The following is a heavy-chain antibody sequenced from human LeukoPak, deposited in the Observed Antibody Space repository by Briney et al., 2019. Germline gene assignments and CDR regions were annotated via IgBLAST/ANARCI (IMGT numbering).Heavy chain of an antibody. D-gene: IGHD3-22*01. CDR1: GYSFTSYW. J-gene: IGHJ4*02. V-gene: IGHV5-51*01. CDR3: ASTTYYYDSSGYSYFDY. Sequence: GESLQISCKGSGYSFTSYWIGWVRQMPGKGLEWMGIIYPGDSDTRYSPSFQGQVTISADKSISTAYLQWSSLKASDTAMYYCASTTYYYDSSGYSYFDYWGQGTLVTVSS. CDR2: IYPGDSDT.